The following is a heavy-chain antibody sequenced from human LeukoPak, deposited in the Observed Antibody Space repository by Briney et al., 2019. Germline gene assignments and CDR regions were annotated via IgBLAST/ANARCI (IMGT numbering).Heavy chain of an antibody. D-gene: IGHD5-12*01. CDR2: INHSGST. CDR3: ASSDGQPPRFDSSYDVFDY. V-gene: IGHV4-34*01. CDR1: GGSFSGYY. Sequence: SETLSLTCAVYGGSFSGYYWSWIRHPPGKGLEWIGEINHSGSTNYNPSLESRATISVDKSKNQFSLKLNSVTAADTAVYYCASSDGQPPRFDSSYDVFDYWGQGILVTVSS. J-gene: IGHJ4*02.